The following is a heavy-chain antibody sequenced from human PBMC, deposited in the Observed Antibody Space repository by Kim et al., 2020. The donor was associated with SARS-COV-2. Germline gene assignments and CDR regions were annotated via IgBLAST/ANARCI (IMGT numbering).Heavy chain of an antibody. D-gene: IGHD3-10*01. J-gene: IGHJ4*02. Sequence: GGSLRLSCADSGFNFSSYDMHWVRQATGKGLEWVSAIGTAGDTYYPGSVKGRFTISRENAKNSLYLQMNSLRDGDTAVYYCARGYYYGSGTLPYFFDYWGQGTLVTVFS. V-gene: IGHV3-13*01. CDR3: ARGYYYGSGTLPYFFDY. CDR2: IGTAGDT. CDR1: GFNFSSYD.